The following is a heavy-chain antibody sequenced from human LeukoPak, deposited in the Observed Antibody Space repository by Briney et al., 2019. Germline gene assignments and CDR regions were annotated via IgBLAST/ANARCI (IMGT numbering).Heavy chain of an antibody. CDR1: GGTFSSYA. V-gene: IGHV1-69*01. Sequence: GSSVKVSCKASGGTFSSYAISWVRQAPGQGLEWMGGIIPIFGTANYAQKFQGRVTITADESTSTAYMELSSLRSEDTAVYYCARGPVVVAAIFYYYMDVRGKGTTVTISS. CDR2: IIPIFGTA. J-gene: IGHJ6*03. D-gene: IGHD2-15*01. CDR3: ARGPVVVAAIFYYYMDV.